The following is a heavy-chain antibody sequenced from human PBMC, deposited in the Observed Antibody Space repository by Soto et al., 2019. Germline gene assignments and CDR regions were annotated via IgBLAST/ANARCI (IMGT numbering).Heavy chain of an antibody. CDR1: GFTFSSYA. D-gene: IGHD6-13*01. CDR3: ARDTQGEHQLVRDY. CDR2: ISYDGSNK. Sequence: QVQLVESGGGVVQPGRSLRLSCAASGFTFSSYAMHWVRQAPGKGLEWVAVISYDGSNKYYADSVKGRFTISRDNSKNTLDLQMNSLRAEDTAVYYCARDTQGEHQLVRDYWGQGTLVTVSS. V-gene: IGHV3-30-3*01. J-gene: IGHJ4*02.